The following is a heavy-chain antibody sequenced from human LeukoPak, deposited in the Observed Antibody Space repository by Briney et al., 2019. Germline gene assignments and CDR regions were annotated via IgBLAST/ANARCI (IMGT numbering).Heavy chain of an antibody. J-gene: IGHJ4*02. D-gene: IGHD3-10*01. V-gene: IGHV1-69*13. CDR3: ARDPSMVRGENTPYFDY. CDR1: GGTFSSYA. Sequence: GASVKVSCKASGGTFSSYASSWVRQAPGQGLEWMGGIIPIFGTADYAQKFQGRVTITADESTSTAYMELSSLRSEDTAVYYCARDPSMVRGENTPYFDYWGQGTLVTVSS. CDR2: IIPIFGTA.